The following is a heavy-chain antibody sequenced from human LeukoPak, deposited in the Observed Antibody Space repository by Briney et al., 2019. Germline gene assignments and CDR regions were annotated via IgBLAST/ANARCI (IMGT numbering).Heavy chain of an antibody. Sequence: SETLSLTCTVSGGSISSSSYYWGWLRQPPGKGLEWLGSIYYSGSTYYNPSLKSRVTISVDTSKNQFSLKLSSVTAADTAVYYCARTVPTVTTTIFFDYWGQGTLVTVSS. J-gene: IGHJ4*02. CDR1: GGSISSSSYY. V-gene: IGHV4-39*01. CDR2: IYYSGST. CDR3: ARTVPTVTTTIFFDY. D-gene: IGHD4-11*01.